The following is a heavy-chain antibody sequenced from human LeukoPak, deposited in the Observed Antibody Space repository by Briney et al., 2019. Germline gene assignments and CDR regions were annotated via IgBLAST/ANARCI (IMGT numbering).Heavy chain of an antibody. J-gene: IGHJ4*02. CDR2: IYYSGST. CDR3: ARVIYSSGWYGGKIFDY. V-gene: IGHV4-59*01. D-gene: IGHD6-19*01. Sequence: PSETLSLTCTVSGGSISSYYWSWIRQPPGKGLEWIGYIYYSGSTNYNPSLKSRVTISVDTSKNQFSLKLSSVTAADTAVYYCARVIYSSGWYGGKIFDYWGQGTLVTVSS. CDR1: GGSISSYY.